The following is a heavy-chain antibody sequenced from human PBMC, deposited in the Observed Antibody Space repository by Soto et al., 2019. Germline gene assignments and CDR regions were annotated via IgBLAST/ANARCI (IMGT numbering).Heavy chain of an antibody. Sequence: KHSESLCISGAVYEDSIPDNHWCSWVRQPPGKGPELIGEIYHTGNTYYIPSLQSRLTISWDTSKNQFSLKLTSVTAADTAVYYCARLGDGGKSGYFYYFYDLDVGGRGTTVTVSS. CDR1: EDSIPDNHW. CDR3: ARLGDGGKSGYFYYFYDLDV. J-gene: IGHJ6*02. D-gene: IGHD3-16*01. CDR2: IYHTGNT. V-gene: IGHV4-4*02.